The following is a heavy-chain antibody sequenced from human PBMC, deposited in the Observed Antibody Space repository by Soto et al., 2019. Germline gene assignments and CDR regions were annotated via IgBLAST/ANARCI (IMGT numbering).Heavy chain of an antibody. J-gene: IGHJ4*02. Sequence: WGSLRLSCAASGFTFFNYWIHWVRQSPGKGPEWVSRMTSDGRTTQYADSVKGRFTVSRDNAKNTLYLQMNSLRAEDTAVYYCARAEVDYWGPGTLVTVSS. CDR2: MTSDGRTT. V-gene: IGHV3-74*03. CDR1: GFTFFNYW. CDR3: ARAEVDY.